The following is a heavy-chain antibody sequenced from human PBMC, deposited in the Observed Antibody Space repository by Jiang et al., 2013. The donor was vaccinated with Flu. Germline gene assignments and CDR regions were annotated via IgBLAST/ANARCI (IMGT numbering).Heavy chain of an antibody. D-gene: IGHD3-10*01. CDR1: GFTFRTYW. CDR2: IKEDGTQT. J-gene: IGHJ4*02. CDR3: AKDRGGRRGMDY. Sequence: VQLLESGGDLVQPGGSLRLSCAASGFTFRTYWMSWVRQAPGKGLEWVAYIKEDGTQTHYVDSVKGRFTISRDNSKNLLFLQMNSLRAEDTALYYCAKDRGGRRGMDYWGQGTLVTVSS. V-gene: IGHV3-7*01.